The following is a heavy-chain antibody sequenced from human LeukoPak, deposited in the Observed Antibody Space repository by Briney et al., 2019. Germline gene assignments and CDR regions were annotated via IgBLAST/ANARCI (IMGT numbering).Heavy chain of an antibody. J-gene: IGHJ4*02. V-gene: IGHV1-18*01. CDR1: GYTFTSYG. CDR3: ATDGIPGATTTLDY. CDR2: INPNSGGT. D-gene: IGHD1-26*01. Sequence: ASVKVSCKASGYTFTSYGISWVRQAPGQGLEWMGWINPNSGGTIYAPKFQARVTMTQDTYEDTAYMELSSLRSEDTAVYYCATDGIPGATTTLDYWGQGTLVTVSS.